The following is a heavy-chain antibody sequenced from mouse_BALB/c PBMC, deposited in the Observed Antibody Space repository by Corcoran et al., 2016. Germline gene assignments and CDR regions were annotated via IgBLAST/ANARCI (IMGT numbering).Heavy chain of an antibody. J-gene: IGHJ4*01. CDR3: ARRRPYAMDY. CDR1: GFNIKDTY. CDR2: IDPANGNT. D-gene: IGHD1-2*01. Sequence: EVQLQQSGAELVKPGASVKLSCTASGFNIKDTYMHWVKQRPEQGLEWIGRIDPANGNTKYDPKFQGKATITADTSSNTAYLQLISLTSEDTAVYYCARRRPYAMDYWGQGTSVTVSS. V-gene: IGHV14-3*02.